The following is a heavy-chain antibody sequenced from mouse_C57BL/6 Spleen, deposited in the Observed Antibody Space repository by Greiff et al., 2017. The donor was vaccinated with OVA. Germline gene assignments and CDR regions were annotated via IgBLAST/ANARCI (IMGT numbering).Heavy chain of an antibody. Sequence: QVQLQQSGPGLVQPSQSLSITCTVSGFSLTSYGVHWVRQSPGKGLEWLGVIWRGGSTDYNAAFMSRLSITKDNSKSQVFFKMNSLQADDTAIYYCAKNFHYDYHAMDYWGQGTSVTVSS. D-gene: IGHD1-1*02. V-gene: IGHV2-5*01. J-gene: IGHJ4*01. CDR2: IWRGGST. CDR1: GFSLTSYG. CDR3: AKNFHYDYHAMDY.